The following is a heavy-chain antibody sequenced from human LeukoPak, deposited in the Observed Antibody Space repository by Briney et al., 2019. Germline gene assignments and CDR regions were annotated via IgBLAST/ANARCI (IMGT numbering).Heavy chain of an antibody. J-gene: IGHJ4*02. CDR2: IFYSGNT. D-gene: IGHD2-2*02. CDR1: GVSISGGNYY. Sequence: PSETLSLTCTVSGVSISGGNYYWGWIRQPPGKGLEWIGSIFYSGNTYYNPSLKSRVTISVDTSKSQFSLKLSSVTAADTAVYYCARLYAGTRPPDYWGQGTLVTVSS. V-gene: IGHV4-39*01. CDR3: ARLYAGTRPPDY.